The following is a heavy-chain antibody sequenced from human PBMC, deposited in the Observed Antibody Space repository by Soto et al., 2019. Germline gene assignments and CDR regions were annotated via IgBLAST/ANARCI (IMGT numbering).Heavy chain of an antibody. Sequence: ASVKVSCKASGYTFTSYGISWVRQAPGQGLEWMGIINANSGNTSYAQKLQGRVTMTTDTATSTVYMGLSSLRSEDTAVYYCARVGAEYYYYGMDVWGQGTTVTVSS. CDR2: INANSGNT. J-gene: IGHJ6*02. CDR3: ARVGAEYYYYGMDV. D-gene: IGHD3-10*01. V-gene: IGHV1-18*01. CDR1: GYTFTSYG.